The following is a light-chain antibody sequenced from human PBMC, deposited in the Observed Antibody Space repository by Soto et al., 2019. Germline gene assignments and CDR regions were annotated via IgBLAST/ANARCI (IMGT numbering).Light chain of an antibody. J-gene: IGKJ1*01. CDR3: QNFDSAPQT. CDR2: GAT. CDR1: PAIASF. V-gene: IGKV1-9*01. Sequence: IQLTQSPSSLSASVGDRVTITCRATPAIASFLAWYQQKPGTAPKLLIYGATTLQSGVPSRFSGSRSGTDYTLTIGSLQPEDFATYYCQNFDSAPQTFGQGTKVDIK.